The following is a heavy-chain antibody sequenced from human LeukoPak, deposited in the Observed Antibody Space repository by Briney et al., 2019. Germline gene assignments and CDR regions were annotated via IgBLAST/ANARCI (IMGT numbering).Heavy chain of an antibody. Sequence: VASVKVSCKVSGYTLTELSMHWVRQAPGQGLEWMGRINPNTGGANYAQNFQGRVTMTRDTSTSTAYMDLRRLTSDDTAIYYCAITYSNNAFDVWGQGTVVTVSS. D-gene: IGHD2-15*01. CDR1: GYTLTELS. CDR2: INPNTGGA. V-gene: IGHV1-2*06. J-gene: IGHJ3*01. CDR3: AITYSNNAFDV.